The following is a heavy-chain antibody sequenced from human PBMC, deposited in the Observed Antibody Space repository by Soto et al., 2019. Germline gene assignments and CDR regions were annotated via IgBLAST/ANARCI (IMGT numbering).Heavy chain of an antibody. CDR2: IHYSGTT. Sequence: SETLSLTCTVSGGSMRNYFWTWIRQPPGKGLEWIGYIHYSGTTSFFPSYNPSLRSRVTISEDTSKNQFSLKLLSVTTADTAVYFCAAGEASSRNLAPYYLDYWGQGTLVTVSS. CDR3: AAGEASSRNLAPYYLDY. CDR1: GGSMRNYF. J-gene: IGHJ4*02. V-gene: IGHV4-59*01. D-gene: IGHD6-13*01.